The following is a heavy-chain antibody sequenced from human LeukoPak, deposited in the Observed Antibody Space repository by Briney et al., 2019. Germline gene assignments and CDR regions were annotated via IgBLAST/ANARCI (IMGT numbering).Heavy chain of an antibody. Sequence: ASVKVSCKASGFTFSNHYMHWVRQAPGQGLEWMGVINPTGTSTTYSQKFQGRVTMTRDTSTSTVYMALSDLRSEGTAVYYCARDHSSTAAPDRPTWWFDPWGQGTLVTVSS. CDR3: ARDHSSTAAPDRPTWWFDP. CDR2: INPTGTST. D-gene: IGHD6-13*01. V-gene: IGHV1-46*01. CDR1: GFTFSNHY. J-gene: IGHJ5*02.